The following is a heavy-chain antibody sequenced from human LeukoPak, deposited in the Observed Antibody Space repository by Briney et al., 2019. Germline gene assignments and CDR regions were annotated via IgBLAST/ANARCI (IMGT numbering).Heavy chain of an antibody. D-gene: IGHD3-3*01. V-gene: IGHV4-34*01. CDR1: GGSFSGYY. CDR3: ARDGYDFWSGYTNSWFDP. J-gene: IGHJ5*02. CDR2: INHSGST. Sequence: PSETLSLTCAVYGGSFSGYYWSWIRQPPGKGLEWIGEINHSGSTNYNPSLKSRVTISVDTSKNQFSLKLSSVSAADTAVYYCARDGYDFWSGYTNSWFDPWGQGTLVTVSS.